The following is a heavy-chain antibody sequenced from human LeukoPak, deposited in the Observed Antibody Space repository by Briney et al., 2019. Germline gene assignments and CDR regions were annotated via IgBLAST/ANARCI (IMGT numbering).Heavy chain of an antibody. Sequence: GGSLRLSCAASGFTVSSNYMSWVRQAPGKGLEWVSVIYSGGSTYYADSVKGRFTISRDNSKNTLYLQMNSLRAEDTAVYYCAVVGYGDYSKGAFDIWGQGTMVTVSS. D-gene: IGHD4-17*01. J-gene: IGHJ3*02. CDR2: IYSGGST. CDR3: AVVGYGDYSKGAFDI. CDR1: GFTVSSNY. V-gene: IGHV3-66*01.